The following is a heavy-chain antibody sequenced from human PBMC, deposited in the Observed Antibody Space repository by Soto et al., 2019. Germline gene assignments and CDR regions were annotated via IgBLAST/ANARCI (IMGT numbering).Heavy chain of an antibody. CDR3: VRWGLADYTCYYYYGMDL. D-gene: IGHD4-4*01. CDR2: IYPGDSYT. Sequence: GESLEIPCKGPGYSFPRYWIGWVRPLPGKGLQGMGIIYPGDSYTKDSPSFQGQVTSSADKSISTAYQQWTSLKASDTAMYYGVRWGLADYTCYYYYGMDLWGQGTTVTVSS. J-gene: IGHJ6*02. V-gene: IGHV5-51*01. CDR1: GYSFPRYW.